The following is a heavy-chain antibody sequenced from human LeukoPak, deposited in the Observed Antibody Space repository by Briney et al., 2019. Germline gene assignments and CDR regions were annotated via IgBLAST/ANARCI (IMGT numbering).Heavy chain of an antibody. V-gene: IGHV1-46*03. J-gene: IGHJ4*02. Sequence: ASVEVSCKASGYTFTSYYMHWVRQAAGQGLEWMGIINPSGGSTSYAQKFQGRVTMTRDTSTSTVYMELSSLRSEDTAVYYCYIAAAGTLDYWGQGTLVTVSS. CDR1: GYTFTSYY. CDR3: YIAAAGTLDY. CDR2: INPSGGST. D-gene: IGHD6-13*01.